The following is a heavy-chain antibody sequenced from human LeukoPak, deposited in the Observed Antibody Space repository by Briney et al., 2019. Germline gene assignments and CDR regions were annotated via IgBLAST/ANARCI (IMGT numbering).Heavy chain of an antibody. CDR1: GGSVSSGSYY. CDR3: ARARSTSCYFCIDY. Sequence: SETLSLTCTVSGGSVSSGSYYWSWIRQPAGKGLEWIGYIYYSGSTNYNPSLKSRVTISVDTSKNQFSLKLSSVTAADTAVYYCARARSTSCYFCIDYWGQGTLVTVSS. D-gene: IGHD2-2*01. V-gene: IGHV4-61*01. J-gene: IGHJ4*02. CDR2: IYYSGST.